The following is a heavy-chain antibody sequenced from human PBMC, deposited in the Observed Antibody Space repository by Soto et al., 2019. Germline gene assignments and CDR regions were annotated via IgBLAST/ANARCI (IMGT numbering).Heavy chain of an antibody. Sequence: PSETLSLTCTVSGGSVSSGSYYWSWIRQPPGKGLEWIGYIYYSGSTNYNPSLKSRVTISVDTSKNQFSLKLSSVTAADTAVYYCARSTNTVTYVFDYWGQGTLVTVSS. D-gene: IGHD4-17*01. J-gene: IGHJ4*02. CDR2: IYYSGST. CDR1: GGSVSSGSYY. V-gene: IGHV4-61*01. CDR3: ARSTNTVTYVFDY.